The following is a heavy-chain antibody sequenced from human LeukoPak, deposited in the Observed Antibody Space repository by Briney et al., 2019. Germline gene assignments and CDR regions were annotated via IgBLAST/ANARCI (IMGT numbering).Heavy chain of an antibody. CDR2: VSYIRVAT. CDR1: GFTFSRFA. Sequence: GGSLRLSCAASGFTFSRFALSWVRQAPGKGLEWVSGVSYIRVATYYADSVKGRFTISRDDSQNILYLQMNGLRAEDTAVYFCAKGFREFDTSTSYSSFETWGQGTMVTVSS. V-gene: IGHV3-23*01. D-gene: IGHD5-18*01. CDR3: AKGFREFDTSTSYSSFET. J-gene: IGHJ3*02.